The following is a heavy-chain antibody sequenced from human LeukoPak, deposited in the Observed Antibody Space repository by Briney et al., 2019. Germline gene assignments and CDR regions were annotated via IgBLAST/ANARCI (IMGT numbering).Heavy chain of an antibody. CDR3: ARDLELWYPVGY. J-gene: IGHJ4*02. CDR1: GYTFTSYG. Sequence: ASVKVSCKASGYTFTSYGISWVRQAPGQGLEWMGWISAYNGNTNYAQKLQGRLTMTTETSTSTAYTELRSLRSDDTAVYYCARDLELWYPVGYWGQGTLVTVSS. D-gene: IGHD5-18*01. CDR2: ISAYNGNT. V-gene: IGHV1-18*01.